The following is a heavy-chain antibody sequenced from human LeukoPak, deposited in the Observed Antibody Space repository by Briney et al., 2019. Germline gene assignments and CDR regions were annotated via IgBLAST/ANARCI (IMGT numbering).Heavy chain of an antibody. Sequence: GGSLRLSCAASGFTFSSYSMNWVRQAPGKGLEWVSSISSSSSYIYYADSVKGRFTTSRDNAKNSLYLQMNSLRAEDTAVYYCARDRYDYVWGSYGYWGQGTLVTVSS. D-gene: IGHD3-16*01. CDR1: GFTFSSYS. J-gene: IGHJ4*02. V-gene: IGHV3-21*01. CDR3: ARDRYDYVWGSYGY. CDR2: ISSSSSYI.